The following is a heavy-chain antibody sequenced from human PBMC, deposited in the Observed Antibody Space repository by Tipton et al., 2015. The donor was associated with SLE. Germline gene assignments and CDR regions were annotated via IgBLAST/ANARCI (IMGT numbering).Heavy chain of an antibody. CDR2: IYYSGST. CDR3: ARGGRVLRFLESYRGFDP. Sequence: TLSLTCTVSGGSISSYYWSWIRQPPGKGLEWIGYIYYSGSTNYNPSLKSRVTISVDTSKNQFSLKLSSVTAADTAVYYCARGGRVLRFLESYRGFDPWCQGTLVTVSS. D-gene: IGHD3-3*01. CDR1: GGSISSYY. J-gene: IGHJ5*02. V-gene: IGHV4-59*01.